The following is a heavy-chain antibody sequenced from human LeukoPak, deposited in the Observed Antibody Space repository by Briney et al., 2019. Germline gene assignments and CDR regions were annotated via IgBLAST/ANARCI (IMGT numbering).Heavy chain of an antibody. CDR3: ARDRGYYFDC. Sequence: GGSLRLSCAASGFAFNTYSMNWVRQAPGKGLEWVSFISSSSSTIYYADSVKGRFTISRDNAKNLLYLQMNSLRAEDTAVYYCARDRGYYFDCWGQGTLVTVSS. CDR2: ISSSSSTI. D-gene: IGHD2-15*01. CDR1: GFAFNTYS. J-gene: IGHJ4*02. V-gene: IGHV3-48*01.